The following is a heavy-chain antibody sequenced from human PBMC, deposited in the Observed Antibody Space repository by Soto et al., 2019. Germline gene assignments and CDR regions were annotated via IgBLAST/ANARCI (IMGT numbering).Heavy chain of an antibody. CDR1: GFTFSSYA. CDR3: VKEVGRLDYYGMDV. D-gene: IGHD3-9*01. CDR2: ISGSGGST. J-gene: IGHJ6*02. Sequence: GGSLRLSCAASGFTFSSYAMSWVRQAPGKGLEWVSAISGSGGSTYYADSVKGRFTISRDNSKNTLYLQMNSLRAEDTAVYYCVKEVGRLDYYGMDVWGQGTTVTVSS. V-gene: IGHV3-23*01.